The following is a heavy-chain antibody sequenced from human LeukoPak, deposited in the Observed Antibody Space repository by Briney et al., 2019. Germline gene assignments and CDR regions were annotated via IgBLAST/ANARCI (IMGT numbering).Heavy chain of an antibody. D-gene: IGHD2-2*02. CDR3: ARDRQLLYLSAFDI. J-gene: IGHJ3*02. Sequence: MPSQTLSLTCTVSGGSISSGDYYWSWIRQPPGKGLEWIGYIYYSGSTYYNPSLKSRVTMSVDTSKNQFSLKLSPVTAADTAMYYCARDRQLLYLSAFDIWGQGTMVTVSS. CDR1: GGSISSGDYY. CDR2: IYYSGST. V-gene: IGHV4-30-4*08.